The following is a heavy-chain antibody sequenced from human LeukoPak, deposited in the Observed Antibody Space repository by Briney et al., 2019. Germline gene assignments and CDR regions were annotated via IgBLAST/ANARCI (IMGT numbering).Heavy chain of an antibody. V-gene: IGHV3-11*01. CDR2: ISSSGSTI. D-gene: IGHD4/OR15-4a*01. J-gene: IGHJ6*03. Sequence: GGSLRLSCAASRFTFSDYYMSWIRQAPGKGLEWVSYISSSGSTIYYADSVKGRFTISRDNAKNSLYLQMNSLRAEDTAVYYCARMVQTTPYYYMDVWGKGTTVTVSS. CDR1: RFTFSDYY. CDR3: ARMVQTTPYYYMDV.